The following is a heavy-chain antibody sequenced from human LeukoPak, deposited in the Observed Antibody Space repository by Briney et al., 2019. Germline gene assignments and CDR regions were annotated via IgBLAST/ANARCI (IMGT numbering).Heavy chain of an antibody. V-gene: IGHV3-48*02. Sequence: GGSLRLSCAASGFIFSTFSMNWVRQAPGKGLEWVSYISGTSDTKYYAKSVKGRFTISRDNAENSLYLQMNSLRDDDTAIYYCAREAPRSFGQIDYWGQGTPVAVSS. CDR1: GFIFSTFS. CDR3: AREAPRSFGQIDY. J-gene: IGHJ4*02. CDR2: ISGTSDTK. D-gene: IGHD5-18*01.